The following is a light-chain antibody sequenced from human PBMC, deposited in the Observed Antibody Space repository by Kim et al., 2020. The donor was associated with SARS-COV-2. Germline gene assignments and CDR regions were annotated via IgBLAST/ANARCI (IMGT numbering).Light chain of an antibody. CDR2: SNN. V-gene: IGLV1-44*01. CDR1: SSNIGSNS. CDR3: AAWDGSLNGPV. Sequence: GQRVTIYCSGSSSNIGSNSVNWYKQLPGTAPKFLIYSNNQRPSGVPDRFSGSKSGTSASLAISGLQSEDEADYYCAAWDGSLNGPVFGGGTQLTVL. J-gene: IGLJ3*02.